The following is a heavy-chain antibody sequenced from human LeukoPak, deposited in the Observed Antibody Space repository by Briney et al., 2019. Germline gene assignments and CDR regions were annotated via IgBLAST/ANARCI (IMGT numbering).Heavy chain of an antibody. D-gene: IGHD2-2*02. V-gene: IGHV4-30-2*01. CDR2: IYHSGST. CDR1: GGSISSGGYS. CDR3: ASYTLIDAFDI. J-gene: IGHJ3*02. Sequence: TLSLTCAVSGGSISSGGYSWSWIRQPPGRGLEWIGYIYHSGSTYYNPSLKSRVTISVDRSKNQFSLKLSSVTAADTAVYYCASYTLIDAFDIWGQGTMVTVSS.